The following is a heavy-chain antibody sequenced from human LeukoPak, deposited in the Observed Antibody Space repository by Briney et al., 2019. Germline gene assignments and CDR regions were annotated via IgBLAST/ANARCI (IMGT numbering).Heavy chain of an antibody. D-gene: IGHD3-10*01. CDR1: GFTFSSYS. CDR3: AKGSGNGYGSGPFDY. V-gene: IGHV3-21*04. CDR2: ISSSSSYI. Sequence: PGGSLRLSCAASGFTFSSYSMNWVRQAPGKGLEWVSSISSSSSYIYYADSVKGRFTISRDNSKNTVSLQMSSLRAEDTALYYCAKGSGNGYGSGPFDYWGQGTLVTVSS. J-gene: IGHJ4*02.